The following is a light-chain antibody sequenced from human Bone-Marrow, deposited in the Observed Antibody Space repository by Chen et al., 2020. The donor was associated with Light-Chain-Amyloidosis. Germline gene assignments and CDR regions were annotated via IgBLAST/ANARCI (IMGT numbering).Light chain of an antibody. Sequence: QSSLTQPASVSGSPGQSITISCTGTSSDVGGDNHVSWYQQHPDNAPKLMIYEVTNRPSWVTDRFSGSKSDNTASLTISGLQTEDEADYFCSSYTITNTLVFGSGTRVTVL. CDR3: SSYTITNTLV. CDR1: SSDVGGDNH. J-gene: IGLJ1*01. CDR2: EVT. V-gene: IGLV2-14*01.